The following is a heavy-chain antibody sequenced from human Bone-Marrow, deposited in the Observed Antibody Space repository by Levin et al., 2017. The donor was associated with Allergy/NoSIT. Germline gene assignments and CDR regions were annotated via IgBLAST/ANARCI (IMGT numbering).Heavy chain of an antibody. Sequence: SQTLSLPCTVSGDSFLSHYWTWIRQPPGKGLEWIGYIYYTGSTNYNPSLQSRVAMSLDTSKSQFSLKLSSVTAADTAVYYCARGYSLYDYDYWGQGTLVTVSS. CDR2: IYYTGST. J-gene: IGHJ4*02. V-gene: IGHV4-59*11. D-gene: IGHD5/OR15-5a*01. CDR1: GDSFLSHY. CDR3: ARGYSLYDYDY.